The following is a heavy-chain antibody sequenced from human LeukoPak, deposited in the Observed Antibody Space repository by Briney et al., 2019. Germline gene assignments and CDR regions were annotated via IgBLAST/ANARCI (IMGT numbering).Heavy chain of an antibody. CDR1: GYTFTSYD. CDR3: ARDPGSFLSGSGWLNWFEP. J-gene: IGHJ5*02. CDR2: MNPNSGNT. D-gene: IGHD6-19*01. V-gene: IGHV1-8*01. Sequence: ASVKVSCKASGYTFTSYDINWVRQATGQGLEWMGWMNPNSGNTGYAQKFQGRVTMTRNTSISTAYMELRRLRSDDTAVYYCARDPGSFLSGSGWLNWFEPWGQGTLVTVSS.